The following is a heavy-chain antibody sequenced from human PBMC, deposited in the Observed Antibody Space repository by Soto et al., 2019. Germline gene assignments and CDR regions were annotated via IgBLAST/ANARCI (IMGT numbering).Heavy chain of an antibody. V-gene: IGHV3-9*01. J-gene: IGHJ1*01. CDR2: ISWNSGSI. D-gene: IGHD6-19*01. CDR1: GFTFDDYA. Sequence: GGSLRLSCAASGFTFDDYAMHWVRQAPGKGLEWVSGISWNSGSIGYADSVKGRFTISRDNAKNSLYLQMNSLRAEDTALYYCAKDTEYSSGWYVEYFQHWGQGTLVTVSS. CDR3: AKDTEYSSGWYVEYFQH.